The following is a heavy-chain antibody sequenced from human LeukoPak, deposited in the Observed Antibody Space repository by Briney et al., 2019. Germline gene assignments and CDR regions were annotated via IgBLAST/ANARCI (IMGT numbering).Heavy chain of an antibody. D-gene: IGHD6-19*01. CDR1: GYTFTSYG. J-gene: IGHJ4*02. CDR2: ISAYNGNT. CDR3: ATELYSSGWYYFDY. Sequence: ASVKVSCKASGYTFTSYGISWVRQAPGQGLEWMGWISAYNGNTNYAQKLQGRVTMTTDTSTSTAYMELRSLRSEDTAVYYCATELYSSGWYYFDYWGQGTLVTVSS. V-gene: IGHV1-18*01.